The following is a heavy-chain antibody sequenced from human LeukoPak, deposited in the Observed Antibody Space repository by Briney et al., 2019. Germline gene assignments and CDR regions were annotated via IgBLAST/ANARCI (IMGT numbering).Heavy chain of an antibody. J-gene: IGHJ4*02. CDR1: GFTFDDYA. D-gene: IGHD2-8*01. CDR2: ISWNSGSI. V-gene: IGHV3-9*01. Sequence: PGRSLRLSCAASGFTFDDYAMHWVRQAPGKGLEWVSGISWNSGSIGYADSVKGRFTISRDNAKNSLYLQMNSLRAEDTALYYCAKDLSGSHDGVLDYWGQGTLVTVSS. CDR3: AKDLSGSHDGVLDY.